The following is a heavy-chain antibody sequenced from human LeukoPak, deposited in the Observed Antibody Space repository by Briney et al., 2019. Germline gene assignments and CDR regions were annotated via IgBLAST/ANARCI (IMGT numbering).Heavy chain of an antibody. CDR3: VRGRDIVVVVAALLGAFDI. J-gene: IGHJ3*02. V-gene: IGHV3-33*01. Sequence: GGSLRLSCTTSGFTFSHCGFHWVRQAPGKGLEWVAFIWNDGSNKYYVDSVKGRFTISRDNSKNTVYLQMNSLRAEDTAVYYCVRGRDIVVVVAALLGAFDIWGQGTMVTVSS. D-gene: IGHD2-15*01. CDR2: IWNDGSNK. CDR1: GFTFSHCG.